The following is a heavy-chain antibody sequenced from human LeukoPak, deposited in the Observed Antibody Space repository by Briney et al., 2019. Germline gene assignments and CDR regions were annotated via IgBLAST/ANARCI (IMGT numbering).Heavy chain of an antibody. CDR3: ALIPAASGFWFDP. D-gene: IGHD2-2*01. Sequence: ASVKVSCKASGYTFSSYDVNWVRQATGQGLEWMGWMNPNSGNTGYAQKFQGRVTMTRNTSISTAYMELSSLRSEDTAVYYCALIPAASGFWFDPWGQGTLVTVSS. V-gene: IGHV1-8*02. CDR1: GYTFSSYD. CDR2: MNPNSGNT. J-gene: IGHJ5*02.